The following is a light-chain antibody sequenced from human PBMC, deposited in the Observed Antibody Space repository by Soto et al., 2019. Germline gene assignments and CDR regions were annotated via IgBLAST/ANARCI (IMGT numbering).Light chain of an antibody. V-gene: IGKV1-39*01. CDR2: AAS. J-gene: IGKJ1*01. Sequence: DIQMTQSPSSLFASVGDRVTITCRASQSISSYLNWYQQNPGKAPKLLIYAASSLQSGVPSRFSGSGSGTDFTLTISSLQPEDFATYYCQQSYSTPWTFGQGTKVEIK. CDR3: QQSYSTPWT. CDR1: QSISSY.